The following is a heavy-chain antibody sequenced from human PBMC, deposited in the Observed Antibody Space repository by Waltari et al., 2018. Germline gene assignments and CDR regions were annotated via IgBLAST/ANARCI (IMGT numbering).Heavy chain of an antibody. V-gene: IGHV3-30*18. CDR2: VSHDGRVK. CDR1: DIIFSNFG. CDR3: AKEREEWVSTSLDY. J-gene: IGHJ4*02. Sequence: QVQLVASGGGVVQPGTSLRLACRASDIIFSNFGMHWVRQAPGKGLEWLAVVSHDGRVKYYANSVKGRFTISRDNFKDTLVLQMSALGVEDTAVYYCAKEREEWVSTSLDYWGQGTLVTVSS. D-gene: IGHD2-8*01.